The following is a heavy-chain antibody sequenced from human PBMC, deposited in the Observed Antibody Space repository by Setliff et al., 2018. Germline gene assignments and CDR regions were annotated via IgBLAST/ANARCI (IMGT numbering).Heavy chain of an antibody. V-gene: IGHV1-2*04. CDR1: GYTFTKYG. J-gene: IGHJ4*02. Sequence: ASVKVSCKAFGYTFTKYGIDWVRQAPGQGLEWMGWINPNSGGTNYAQKFQGWVTMTRDTSISTAYMELSRLRSDDTAVYYCARSLAARIYYFDYWGQGTLVTVSS. D-gene: IGHD6-6*01. CDR3: ARSLAARIYYFDY. CDR2: INPNSGGT.